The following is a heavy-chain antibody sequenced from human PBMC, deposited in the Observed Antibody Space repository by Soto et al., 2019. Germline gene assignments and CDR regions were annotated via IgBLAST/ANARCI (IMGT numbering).Heavy chain of an antibody. CDR2: ISATTGNT. CDR1: GFNFSIYS. J-gene: IGHJ4*02. D-gene: IGHD2-21*01. CDR3: AIESDGGY. Sequence: EVRLSESGGGLVQPGESLRLSCAASGFNFSIYSMIWVRQAPGKGLEWVSGISATTGNTYYTNSVKGRFTISRENFENTVFLQMNNLRAEDTALYYCAIESDGGYWGQGTLVTVSS. V-gene: IGHV3-23*01.